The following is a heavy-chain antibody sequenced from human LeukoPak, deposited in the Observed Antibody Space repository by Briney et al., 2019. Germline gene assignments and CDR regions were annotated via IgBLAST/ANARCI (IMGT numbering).Heavy chain of an antibody. D-gene: IGHD3-22*01. J-gene: IGHJ1*01. CDR2: FDPEDGET. V-gene: IGHV1-24*01. Sequence: ASVKVSCKASGYTLTNYYMHWVRQAPGKGLEWMGGFDPEDGETIYAQKFQGRVTMTEDTSTDTAYMELSSLRSEDTAVYYCATEHYDSSGYYYVGYFQHWGQGTLVTVSS. CDR1: GYTLTNYY. CDR3: ATEHYDSSGYYYVGYFQH.